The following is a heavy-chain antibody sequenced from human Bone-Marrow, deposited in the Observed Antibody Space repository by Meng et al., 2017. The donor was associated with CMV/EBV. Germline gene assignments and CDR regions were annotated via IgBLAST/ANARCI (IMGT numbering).Heavy chain of an antibody. Sequence: ASVKVSCKASGYTFTGYYMHWVRQAPGQGLEWMGWINPNSGGTNYAQKFQGRATMTRDTSISTAYMELSRLRSDDTAVYYCARDRPVVPAAPVTWYFDLWGRGTLVTVSS. D-gene: IGHD2-2*01. CDR2: INPNSGGT. J-gene: IGHJ2*01. CDR3: ARDRPVVPAAPVTWYFDL. V-gene: IGHV1-2*02. CDR1: GYTFTGYY.